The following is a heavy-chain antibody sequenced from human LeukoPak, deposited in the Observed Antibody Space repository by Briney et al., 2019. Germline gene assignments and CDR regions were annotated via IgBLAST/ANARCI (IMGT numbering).Heavy chain of an antibody. Sequence: GWSLRLSCAASGFTFSNAWMSWVRQAPGKGLEWVGRIKSKTDGGTTDYAAPVKGRFTISRDDSKNTLYLQMNSLKTEDTAVYYCTTPGYSSGWYDLDYWGQGTLVTVSS. D-gene: IGHD6-19*01. CDR2: IKSKTDGGTT. CDR3: TTPGYSSGWYDLDY. V-gene: IGHV3-15*01. CDR1: GFTFSNAW. J-gene: IGHJ4*02.